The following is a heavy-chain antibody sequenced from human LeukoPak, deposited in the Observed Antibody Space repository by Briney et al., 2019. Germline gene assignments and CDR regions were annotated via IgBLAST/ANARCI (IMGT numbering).Heavy chain of an antibody. Sequence: GGSLRLSCAASGFTFSRYSMNWVRQAPGKGLEWVATIRSYSSYIHYADSVKGRFIISRDDAKKSMYLQMNSLRVEDTAVYFCARYSEVYYYVDVWGTGTTVTVSS. CDR1: GFTFSRYS. CDR3: ARYSEVYYYVDV. D-gene: IGHD2-21*01. J-gene: IGHJ6*03. V-gene: IGHV3-21*01. CDR2: IRSYSSYI.